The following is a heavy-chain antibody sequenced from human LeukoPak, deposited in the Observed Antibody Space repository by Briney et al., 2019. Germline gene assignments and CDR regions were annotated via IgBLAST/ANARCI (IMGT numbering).Heavy chain of an antibody. V-gene: IGHV3-23*01. J-gene: IGHJ4*02. Sequence: GGSLRLSCAASGFTFSSYAMNWVRQAPGKGLEWVSISGSGGDTYYADSVKGRFTISRDNSKNTLYLQMNSLRAEDTAIYYCAKARGATYGTYYFDFWGQGTLVSVSS. CDR2: SGSGGDT. D-gene: IGHD4/OR15-4a*01. CDR3: AKARGATYGTYYFDF. CDR1: GFTFSSYA.